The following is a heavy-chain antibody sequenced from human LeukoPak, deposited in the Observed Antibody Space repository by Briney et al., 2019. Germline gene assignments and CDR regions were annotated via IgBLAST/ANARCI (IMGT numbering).Heavy chain of an antibody. V-gene: IGHV3-15*07. D-gene: IGHD6-19*01. CDR1: GFIFSNAW. J-gene: IGHJ6*02. CDR3: TTRIAVAGTGMDV. Sequence: GGSLRLSCAASGFIFSNAWMNWVRQAPGKGLEWVGRIKSKTDGGTTDYAAPVKGRFTISRDDSKNTLYLQMNSLKTEDTAVYYCTTRIAVAGTGMDVWGQGTTVTVSS. CDR2: IKSKTDGGTT.